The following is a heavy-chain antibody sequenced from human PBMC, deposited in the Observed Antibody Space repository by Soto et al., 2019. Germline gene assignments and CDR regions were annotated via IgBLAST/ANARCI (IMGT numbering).Heavy chain of an antibody. D-gene: IGHD3-10*01. Sequence: QVQLVQSGAEVKKPGSSVKVSCTASGVTFSNYAISWVRQAPGQGLEWMGGIIPILGTANYAQKFRGRVTIVADEVTRSVYMELGRLRAEDTAGDYCGRPAMVRGRWLGYYGMDVWGQGTTVTVSS. J-gene: IGHJ6*02. V-gene: IGHV1-69*11. CDR1: GVTFSNYA. CDR2: IIPILGTA. CDR3: GRPAMVRGRWLGYYGMDV.